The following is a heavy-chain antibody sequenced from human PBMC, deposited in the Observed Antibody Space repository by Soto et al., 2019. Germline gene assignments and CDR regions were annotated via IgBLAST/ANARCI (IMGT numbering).Heavy chain of an antibody. CDR2: ISGSGGST. J-gene: IGHJ4*02. D-gene: IGHD1-1*01. CDR3: AQDLAYRNSPPSPIGF. CDR1: GFTFSRYA. Sequence: EVQLLESGGGLVQPGGSLRLSCAASGFTFSRYAMNWVRQAPGKGLEWLSAISGSGGSTYYADSVKGRFTVSRDNSKNTLYLQMNSLRAEDTAVYYCAQDLAYRNSPPSPIGFWGQGTLVTVSS. V-gene: IGHV3-23*01.